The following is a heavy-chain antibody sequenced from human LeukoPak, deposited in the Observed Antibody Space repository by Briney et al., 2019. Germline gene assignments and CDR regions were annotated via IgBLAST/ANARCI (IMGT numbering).Heavy chain of an antibody. D-gene: IGHD1-26*01. CDR1: GYTFNIYW. J-gene: IGHJ3*02. CDR2: VYPDNSKT. CDR3: ARLSGGSSLRNDAFHI. V-gene: IGHV5-51*01. Sequence: GESLKISCQGSGYTFNIYWIAWVRPVPGEGLEWMGIVYPDNSKTIYSPSFQGQVTCSADKSISPAYLQWSSLKASDTAMYYCARLSGGSSLRNDAFHIWGQGTTVTVSS.